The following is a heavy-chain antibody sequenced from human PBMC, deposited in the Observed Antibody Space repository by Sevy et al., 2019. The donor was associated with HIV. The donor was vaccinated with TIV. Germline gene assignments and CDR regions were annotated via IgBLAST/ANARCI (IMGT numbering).Heavy chain of an antibody. V-gene: IGHV1-24*01. CDR2: FDPEDGET. CDR1: GKTLSQLS. D-gene: IGHD3-22*01. J-gene: IGHJ4*02. Sequence: ASVKVSCKVSGKTLSQLSMHWVRQAPGKGLEWLGTFDPEDGETRYAQKLQGRVTMTKDTSTETAYMELRRLRSEDTALYYCATTKDYYESSGSPFDYWGQGTLVTVSS. CDR3: ATTKDYYESSGSPFDY.